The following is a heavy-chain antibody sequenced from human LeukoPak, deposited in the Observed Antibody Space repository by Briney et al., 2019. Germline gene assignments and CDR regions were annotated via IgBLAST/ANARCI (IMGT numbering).Heavy chain of an antibody. V-gene: IGHV4-31*03. CDR3: ARDTGSTGTRLDP. J-gene: IGHJ5*02. Sequence: TSETLSLTCTVSGGSISSGGYYWSWIRQHPGKGLEWIGYIYYSGSTFYNPSLKSRVTISEDTSKNQFSLKLSSVTAADTAVYYCARDTGSTGTRLDPWGQGTLVTVSS. CDR1: GGSISSGGYY. D-gene: IGHD1-7*01. CDR2: IYYSGST.